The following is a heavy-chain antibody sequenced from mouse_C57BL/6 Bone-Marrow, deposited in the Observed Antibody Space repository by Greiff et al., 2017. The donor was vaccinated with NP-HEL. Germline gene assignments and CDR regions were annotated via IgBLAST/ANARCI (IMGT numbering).Heavy chain of an antibody. J-gene: IGHJ4*01. Sequence: VQLQQSGAELVRPGASVKLSCTASGFNIQDDYMHWVKQRPEQGLEWIGWIDPENGDTEYASKFQGKATITADTSSNTAYLQLSSLTSEDTAVYYCTTIWIYDGYFYAMDYWGQGTSVTVSS. CDR1: GFNIQDDY. V-gene: IGHV14-4*01. D-gene: IGHD2-3*01. CDR2: IDPENGDT. CDR3: TTIWIYDGYFYAMDY.